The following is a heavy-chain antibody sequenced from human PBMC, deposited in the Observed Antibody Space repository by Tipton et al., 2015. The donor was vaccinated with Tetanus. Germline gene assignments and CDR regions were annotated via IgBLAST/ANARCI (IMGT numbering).Heavy chain of an antibody. CDR3: ARAKYNFPKKGPFDS. J-gene: IGHJ4*02. CDR1: GGSVRSGDYQ. CDR2: ISYSGRT. D-gene: IGHD5-24*01. V-gene: IGHV4-61*08. Sequence: TLSLTCTVSGGSVRSGDYQWNWIRQPPGKGLEWLAYISYSGRTNSNYALKSRITISRDTSKNQISLKLTSVTAADTAVYYCARAKYNFPKKGPFDSWGQGTLVIVSS.